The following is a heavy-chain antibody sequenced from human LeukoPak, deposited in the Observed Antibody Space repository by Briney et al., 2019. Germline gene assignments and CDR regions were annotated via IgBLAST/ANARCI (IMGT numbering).Heavy chain of an antibody. CDR1: GFTFSRYS. Sequence: GGSLRLSCAASGFTFSRYSMHWVRQAPGKGLEWVSYISSASSYKYYADSIKGRFTISRDNAKNSLYLQMNSLRAEDTAIYYCARRYFDYWGQGTLVTVSS. CDR3: ARRYFDY. V-gene: IGHV3-21*04. CDR2: ISSASSYK. J-gene: IGHJ4*02.